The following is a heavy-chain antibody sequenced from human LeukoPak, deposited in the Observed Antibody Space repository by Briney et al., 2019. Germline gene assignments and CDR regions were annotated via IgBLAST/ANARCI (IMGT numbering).Heavy chain of an antibody. CDR2: ISTSSTNI. J-gene: IGHJ4*02. D-gene: IGHD4-17*01. V-gene: IGHV3-48*02. CDR3: ARVASGLRDFGF. Sequence: PWGSLRFSCAASGFTFSRHSMNWVGHAQGIGLVWCSYISTSSTNIYYAHSVKGRFTIARDNTKDSLLLHRNSLGDEDTAVYYCARVASGLRDFGFWGKGTLVTASS. CDR1: GFTFSRHS.